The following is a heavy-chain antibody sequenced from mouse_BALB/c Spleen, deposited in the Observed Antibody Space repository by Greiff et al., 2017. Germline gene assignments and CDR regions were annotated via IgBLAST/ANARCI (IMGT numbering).Heavy chain of an antibody. J-gene: IGHJ4*01. Sequence: EVNVVESGGGLVQPGGSLKLSCAASGFTFSSYTMSWVRQTPEKRLEWVAYISNGGGSTYYPDTVKGRFTISRDNAKNTLYLQMSSLKSEDTAMYYCAITTVVAKGNAMDYWGQGTSVTVSS. D-gene: IGHD1-1*01. CDR3: AITTVVAKGNAMDY. CDR2: ISNGGGST. CDR1: GFTFSSYT. V-gene: IGHV5-12-2*01.